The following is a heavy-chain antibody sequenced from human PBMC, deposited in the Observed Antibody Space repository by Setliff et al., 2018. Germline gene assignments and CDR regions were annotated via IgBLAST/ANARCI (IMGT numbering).Heavy chain of an antibody. Sequence: AASVKVSCKASGYTFINYEINWVRQATGQGLEWMGGMNPNNGNTGYAQKFQGRVTMTRNTSISTAYMELSSLRSEDTAVYYCARVTIAVAGYFDFWGQGTLVTVSS. J-gene: IGHJ4*02. CDR3: ARVTIAVAGYFDF. D-gene: IGHD6-19*01. CDR1: GYTFINYE. CDR2: MNPNNGNT. V-gene: IGHV1-8*02.